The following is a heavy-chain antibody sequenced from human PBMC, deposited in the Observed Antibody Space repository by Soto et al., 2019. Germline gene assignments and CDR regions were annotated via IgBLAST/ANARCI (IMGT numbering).Heavy chain of an antibody. CDR3: AYSRTPFDY. Sequence: EVQLLESGGGLVQPGGSLRLSCAASGFTFSSYAMSWVRQAPGKGLEWVSAISGSGGSTYYADSVKGRFTISRDNSKNTLFLQMDSLRAEDSAVCYCAYSRTPFDYWGQGTLVTVSS. CDR2: ISGSGGST. D-gene: IGHD6-13*01. V-gene: IGHV3-23*01. J-gene: IGHJ4*02. CDR1: GFTFSSYA.